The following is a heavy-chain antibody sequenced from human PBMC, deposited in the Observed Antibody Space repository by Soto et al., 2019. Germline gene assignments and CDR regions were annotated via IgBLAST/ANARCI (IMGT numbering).Heavy chain of an antibody. CDR3: ARDIIVVVPAAWGQYYYYGMDV. J-gene: IGHJ6*02. V-gene: IGHV3-21*01. Sequence: PGWSLRLSCASSVFTFSSYSMNWVRQAPGKGLEWVSSISSSSSYIYYADSVKGRFTISRDNAKNSLYLQMNSLRAEDTAVYYCARDIIVVVPAAWGQYYYYGMDVWGQGTTVTVSS. CDR1: VFTFSSYS. CDR2: ISSSSSYI. D-gene: IGHD2-2*01.